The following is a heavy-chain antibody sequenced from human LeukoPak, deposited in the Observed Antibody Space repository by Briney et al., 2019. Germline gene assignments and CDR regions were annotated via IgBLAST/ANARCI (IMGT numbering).Heavy chain of an antibody. CDR2: ISYDGSNK. D-gene: IGHD1-26*01. Sequence: GGSLRLSCAASGFTFSSYGMHWVRQAPGKGLEWVAVISYDGSNKYYADSVKGRFTISRDNSKSTLYLQMNSLRAEDTAVYYCAKDFLVGATSWGQGTLVTVSS. CDR1: GFTFSSYG. J-gene: IGHJ4*02. CDR3: AKDFLVGATS. V-gene: IGHV3-30*18.